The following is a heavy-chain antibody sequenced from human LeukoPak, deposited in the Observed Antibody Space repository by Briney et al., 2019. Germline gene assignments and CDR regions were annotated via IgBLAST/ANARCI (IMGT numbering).Heavy chain of an antibody. D-gene: IGHD1-26*01. CDR1: GFTVTSHY. V-gene: IGHV3-66*01. CDR2: MFDGGTT. CDR3: ARAHGTKRYYFDD. J-gene: IGHJ4*02. Sequence: GGSLRLSCAASGFTVTSHYMAWVRQTPGKGLEWLSIMFDGGTTYYADSVNGRASISRDTSTNSLYLQMNSPKDDDTAVYYCARAHGTKRYYFDDWGQGTHVTVSS.